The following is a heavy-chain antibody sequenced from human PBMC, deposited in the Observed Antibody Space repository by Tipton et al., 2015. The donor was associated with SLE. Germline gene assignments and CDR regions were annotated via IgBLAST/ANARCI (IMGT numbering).Heavy chain of an antibody. CDR3: ASGTLEWSHEPDY. D-gene: IGHD3-3*01. Sequence: TLSLTCTVSGGSINSSSYYWGWIRQPPGKGLEWLVSVHHSGSAYDNPALKSRATISVNTSKNQFSLRLSSVTAADTAMFYCASGTLEWSHEPDYWGQGTLVTVSS. V-gene: IGHV4-39*07. J-gene: IGHJ4*02. CDR2: VHHSGSA. CDR1: GGSINSSSYY.